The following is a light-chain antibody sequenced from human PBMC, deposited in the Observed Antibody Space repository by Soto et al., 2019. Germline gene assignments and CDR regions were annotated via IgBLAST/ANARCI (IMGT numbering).Light chain of an antibody. Sequence: QSVLTQPPSASSTPGQTVTISCSGSTSNIGTFYVYWYQHLPGAAPKLLIYIGDQRASGVSDRFSGSKSDTSASLAISGLQSEDEADYYCAAWDDSLNGRVFGGGTKLTVL. CDR1: TSNIGTFY. CDR3: AAWDDSLNGRV. V-gene: IGLV1-44*01. J-gene: IGLJ3*02. CDR2: IGD.